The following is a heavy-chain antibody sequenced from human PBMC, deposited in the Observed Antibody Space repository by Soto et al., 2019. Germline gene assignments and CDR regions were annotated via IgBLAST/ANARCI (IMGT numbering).Heavy chain of an antibody. Sequence: SETLSLTCTVSGGSISSGGYYWSWIRQHPGKGLEWIGYIYYSGSTYYNPSLKSRVTISVDTSKNQFSLKLSSVTAADTAVYYCARVWGPLSEAYCSGGSCYVGGVLADYWGQGTLVTVSS. D-gene: IGHD2-15*01. V-gene: IGHV4-31*03. CDR1: GGSISSGGYY. J-gene: IGHJ4*02. CDR3: ARVWGPLSEAYCSGGSCYVGGVLADY. CDR2: IYYSGST.